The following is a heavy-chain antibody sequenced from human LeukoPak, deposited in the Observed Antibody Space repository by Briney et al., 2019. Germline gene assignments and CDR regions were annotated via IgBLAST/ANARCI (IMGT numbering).Heavy chain of an antibody. CDR2: ITGSGAYT. V-gene: IGHV3-23*01. D-gene: IGHD3-22*01. J-gene: IGHJ4*02. CDR3: AKRRYDSSGYFDY. CDR1: GFTFSGYS. Sequence: GGSLRLSCEASGFTFSGYSMTWVRQAPGKGLEWVAAITGSGAYTDYADSVKGRFTISRGNSENTLYLQMHSLRAEDTAVYYCAKRRYDSSGYFDYWGQGTLVTVSS.